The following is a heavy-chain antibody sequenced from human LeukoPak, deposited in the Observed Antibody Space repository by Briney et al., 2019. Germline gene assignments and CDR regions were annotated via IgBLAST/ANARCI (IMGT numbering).Heavy chain of an antibody. CDR3: ASNSYYYGSGSSYDY. CDR2: ISSSGSTI. J-gene: IGHJ4*02. CDR1: GFTFSDYY. D-gene: IGHD3-10*01. V-gene: IGHV3-11*01. Sequence: GGSLRLSCAASGFTFSDYYMSWIRQAPGKGLEWVSYISSSGSTIYYADAVKGRFTTSRDNAKNSLYLQMNSLRAEDTAVYYCASNSYYYGSGSSYDYWGQGTLVTVSS.